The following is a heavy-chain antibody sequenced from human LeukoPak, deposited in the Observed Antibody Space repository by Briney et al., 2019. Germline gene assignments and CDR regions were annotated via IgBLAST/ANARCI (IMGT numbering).Heavy chain of an antibody. CDR3: ARVGYYDSSGFAY. J-gene: IGHJ4*02. CDR1: GGSISSSSYY. CDR2: IYYSGST. V-gene: IGHV4-39*01. D-gene: IGHD3-22*01. Sequence: SETLSLTCTDSGGSISSSSYYWGWIRQPPGKGLEWIGSIYYSGSTYYNPSLKSRVTISVDTSKNQFSLKLSSVTAADTAVYYCARVGYYDSSGFAYWGQGTLVTVSS.